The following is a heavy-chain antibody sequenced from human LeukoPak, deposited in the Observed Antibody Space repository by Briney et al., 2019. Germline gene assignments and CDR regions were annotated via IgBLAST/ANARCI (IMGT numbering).Heavy chain of an antibody. Sequence: SETLSLTCTVSGGSISNYYWSWIRQPPGKGLEWIGYIYYSGSTNYNPSLKSRVTISVDTSKNQFSLKLSSVTAADTAVYYCARVEDYYDSSGYYKAFDYWGQGTLVTVSS. J-gene: IGHJ4*02. CDR1: GGSISNYY. V-gene: IGHV4-59*01. D-gene: IGHD3-22*01. CDR2: IYYSGST. CDR3: ARVEDYYDSSGYYKAFDY.